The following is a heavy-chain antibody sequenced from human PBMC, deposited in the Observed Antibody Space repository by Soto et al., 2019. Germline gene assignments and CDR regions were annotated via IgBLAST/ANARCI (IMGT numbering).Heavy chain of an antibody. CDR1: GFTFSSYA. V-gene: IGHV3-30-3*01. CDR3: ARDDIVVVPAARRGSYYDFWSGYFPGYYYYGMDV. CDR2: ISYDGSNK. D-gene: IGHD3-3*01. J-gene: IGHJ6*02. Sequence: QVQLVESGGGVVQPGRSLRLSCAASGFTFSSYAMHWVRQAPGKGLEWVAVISYDGSNKYYADSVKGRFTISRDNSKNTLYLQMNSLRAQDTAVYYCARDDIVVVPAARRGSYYDFWSGYFPGYYYYGMDVWGQGTTVTVSS.